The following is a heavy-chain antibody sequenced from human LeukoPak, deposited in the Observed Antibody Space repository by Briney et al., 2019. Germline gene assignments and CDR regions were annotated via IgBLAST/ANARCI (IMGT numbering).Heavy chain of an antibody. D-gene: IGHD4-11*01. CDR3: ARAHDYRPAWFDP. J-gene: IGHJ5*02. CDR1: GGSISSGSYY. CDR2: IYTSGST. V-gene: IGHV4-61*02. Sequence: SQTLSLTCTVSGGSISSGSYYWSWIRQPAGKGLEWIGRIYTSGSTNYNPSLKSRVTISVDTSKNQFSLKLSSVTAADTAVYYCARAHDYRPAWFDPWGQGTLVTVSS.